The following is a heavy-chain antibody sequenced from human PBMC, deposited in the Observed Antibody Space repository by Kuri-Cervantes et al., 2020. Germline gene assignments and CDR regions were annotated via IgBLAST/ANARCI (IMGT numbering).Heavy chain of an antibody. J-gene: IGHJ4*02. V-gene: IGHV4-38-2*02. CDR2: IYHSGST. Sequence: SETLSLTCAVSGYSISSGYYWGWIRQPPGKGLEWIGSIYHSGSTYYNPSLKSRVTISVDTSKNQFSLKLSSVTAADTAVYYCARDGLDQRLVGYFDYWGQGTLVTVSS. D-gene: IGHD6-19*01. CDR3: ARDGLDQRLVGYFDY. CDR1: GYSISSGYY.